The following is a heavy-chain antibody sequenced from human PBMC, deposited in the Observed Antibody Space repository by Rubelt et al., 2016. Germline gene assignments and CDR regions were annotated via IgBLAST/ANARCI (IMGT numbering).Heavy chain of an antibody. CDR2: IYYTGST. Sequence: QLRLQESGPGLVKPSETLSLTCTVSGGSISGSSYYWGWIRQPPGKGLEWIGTIYYTGSTYYNPSLKSRVTISVDTSKNQVSLKLGSVTAPDTAVYYCASGESLVNFDYWGQGTLVTVSS. D-gene: IGHD3-3*01. CDR3: ASGESLVNFDY. V-gene: IGHV4-39*01. J-gene: IGHJ4*02. CDR1: GGSISGSSYY.